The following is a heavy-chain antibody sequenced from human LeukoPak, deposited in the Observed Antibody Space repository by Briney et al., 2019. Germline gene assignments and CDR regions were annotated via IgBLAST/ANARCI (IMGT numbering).Heavy chain of an antibody. Sequence: PSETLSLTCTVSGGSISSRSYYWGWIRQPPGKGLEWIGSIPYIGNTYYNPSLKSRVAISVDTSKNQFSLKLSSVTAADMAVYYCARLDCNSTDCYTLGDAFDIWGQGTMVTVSS. CDR2: IPYIGNT. J-gene: IGHJ3*02. CDR3: ARLDCNSTDCYTLGDAFDI. CDR1: GGSISSRSYY. V-gene: IGHV4-39*01. D-gene: IGHD2-2*02.